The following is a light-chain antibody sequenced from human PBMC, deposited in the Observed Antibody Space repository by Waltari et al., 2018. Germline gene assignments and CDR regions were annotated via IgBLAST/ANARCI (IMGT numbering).Light chain of an antibody. V-gene: IGKV1-8*01. J-gene: IGKJ1*01. CDR2: AAS. CDR1: QGISSY. CDR3: QQYYSYPRT. Sequence: AIRMTQSPSSFSASTGDRVTITCRASQGISSYLAWYQQKPGKAPKLLIYAASTLQSGVPSRFSGSGYATDFTLTISCLQSVDFATYYCQQYYSYPRTFGQWTKVEIK.